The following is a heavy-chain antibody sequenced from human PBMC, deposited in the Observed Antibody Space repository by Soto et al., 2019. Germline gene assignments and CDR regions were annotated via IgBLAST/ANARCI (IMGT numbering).Heavy chain of an antibody. Sequence: QVQLVESGGGLVKPGGSLRLSCAASGFTFSDYYMSWIRQAPGKGLEWVSYISSSGSTIYYADSVKGRFTISRDNAKNSLYLQMNSLRAEDTAVYYCARVLPRGDTAMVYYYYYGMDVWGQGTTVTVSS. CDR3: ARVLPRGDTAMVYYYYYGMDV. V-gene: IGHV3-11*01. CDR2: ISSSGSTI. D-gene: IGHD5-18*01. CDR1: GFTFSDYY. J-gene: IGHJ6*02.